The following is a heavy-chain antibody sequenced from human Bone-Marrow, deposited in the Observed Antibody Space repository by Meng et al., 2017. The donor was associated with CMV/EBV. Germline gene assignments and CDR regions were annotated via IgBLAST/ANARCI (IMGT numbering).Heavy chain of an antibody. D-gene: IGHD6-13*01. CDR1: GFTFSSYS. CDR3: ATIGEYSSSWYHRLEY. V-gene: IGHV3-21*01. CDR2: ISSSSSYI. J-gene: IGHJ1*01. Sequence: GGSLRLSCAASGFTFSSYSMNWVRQAPGKGLEWVSSISSSSSYIYYADSVKGRFTISRDNAKNSLYLQMNSLRAEDTAVYYCATIGEYSSSWYHRLEYWGQGTLVTVSS.